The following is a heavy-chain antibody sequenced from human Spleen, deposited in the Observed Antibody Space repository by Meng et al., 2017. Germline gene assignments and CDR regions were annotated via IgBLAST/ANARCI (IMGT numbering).Heavy chain of an antibody. V-gene: IGHV4-4*02. J-gene: IGHJ4*02. CDR3: ATTVRN. CDR1: GGSISSSDW. Sequence: QVQFRESGPALVKPSETLSLTCVVSGGSISSSDWWTWVRQPPGKGLEWIGELYRSGSTYYNSSLRSRVTISVDKSKNQFSLSLTSVTAADTAVYYCATTVRNWGQGTLVTVSS. CDR2: LYRSGST. D-gene: IGHD4-17*01.